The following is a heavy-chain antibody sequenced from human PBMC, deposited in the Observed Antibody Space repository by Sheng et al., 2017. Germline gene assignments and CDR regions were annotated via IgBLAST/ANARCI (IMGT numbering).Heavy chain of an antibody. V-gene: IGHV4-34*01. CDR1: GGSFSGYY. D-gene: IGHD2-2*01. CDR2: INHSGST. Sequence: QVQLQQWGAGLLKPSETLSLTCAVYGGSFSGYYWSWIRQPPGKGLEWIGEINHSGSTNYNPSLKSRVTISVDTSKNQFSLKLSSVTAXDTAVYYCARQIVVVPAASRTLYYYGMDVWGQGTTVTVSS. CDR3: ARQIVVVPAASRTLYYYGMDV. J-gene: IGHJ6*02.